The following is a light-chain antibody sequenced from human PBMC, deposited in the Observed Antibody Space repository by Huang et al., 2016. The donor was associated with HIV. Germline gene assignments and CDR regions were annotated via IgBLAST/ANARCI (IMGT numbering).Light chain of an antibody. V-gene: IGKV3-15*01. CDR2: GAS. CDR3: QQYNNWPPWT. CDR1: QSVSGN. Sequence: EMVMTQSPATLSVSPGERITLSCRASQSVSGNLAWYQQRPGQAPRLLIYGASTRATGVPPRFSGGWSGTVFTLTISGLQSEDFATYYCQQYNNWPPWTFGQGTKVEIK. J-gene: IGKJ1*01.